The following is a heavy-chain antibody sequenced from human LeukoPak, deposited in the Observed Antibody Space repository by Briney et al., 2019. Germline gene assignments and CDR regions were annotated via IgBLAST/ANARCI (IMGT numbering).Heavy chain of an antibody. D-gene: IGHD4-17*01. J-gene: IGHJ5*02. CDR2: IWYDGSNK. Sequence: GRSLRLSCAASGFTFSSYGMHCVRQAPGKGLEWVAVIWYDGSNKYYADSVKGRFTISRDNSKNTLYLQMNSLRAEDTAVYYCASSRIDYGDYDLDPWGQGTLVTVSS. CDR1: GFTFSSYG. CDR3: ASSRIDYGDYDLDP. V-gene: IGHV3-33*01.